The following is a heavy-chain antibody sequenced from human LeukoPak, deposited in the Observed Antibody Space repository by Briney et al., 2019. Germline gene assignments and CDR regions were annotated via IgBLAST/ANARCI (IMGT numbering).Heavy chain of an antibody. V-gene: IGHV3-30*04. CDR3: AGHFGAWHYFDY. CDR2: ISYDGSTK. J-gene: IGHJ4*02. D-gene: IGHD3-3*01. CDR1: GFTFSSYA. Sequence: GGSLRLSCAASGFTFSSYAIHWVRQAPGKGLEWVALISYDGSTKYSTDSVKGRFTISRDNSENTLYLQMNSLRPEDTAVYYCAGHFGAWHYFDYWGQGTLVTVSS.